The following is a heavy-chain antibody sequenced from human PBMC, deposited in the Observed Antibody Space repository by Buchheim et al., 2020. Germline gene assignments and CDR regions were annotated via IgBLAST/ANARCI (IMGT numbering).Heavy chain of an antibody. J-gene: IGHJ4*02. Sequence: QVQLVESGGGVVQPGRSLRLSCAASGFTFSSYGMHWVRQAPGKGLEWVAVISYVGSNKYYADSVKGRFTISRDNSKNTLYLQMNSLRAEDTAVYYCAKDHGSGGPGGFDYWGQGTL. CDR1: GFTFSSYG. V-gene: IGHV3-30*18. D-gene: IGHD2-15*01. CDR3: AKDHGSGGPGGFDY. CDR2: ISYVGSNK.